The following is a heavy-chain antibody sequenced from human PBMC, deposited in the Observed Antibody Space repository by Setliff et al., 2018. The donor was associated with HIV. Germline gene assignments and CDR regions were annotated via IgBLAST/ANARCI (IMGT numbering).Heavy chain of an antibody. CDR1: GYTFNTYY. CDR3: ARDQMVAATLSGTGPDY. D-gene: IGHD2-15*01. V-gene: IGHV1-46*02. J-gene: IGHJ4*02. Sequence: ASVKVSCKASGYTFNTYYVHWVRQAPGQGLEWMGLINPSGGSTIYAQKFQGRVTMTRDTSTSTVYMELSSLSSEDTAVYYCARDQMVAATLSGTGPDYWGQGTLVTVSS. CDR2: INPSGGST.